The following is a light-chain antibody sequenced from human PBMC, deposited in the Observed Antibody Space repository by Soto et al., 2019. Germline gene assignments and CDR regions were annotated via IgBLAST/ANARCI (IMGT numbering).Light chain of an antibody. CDR1: QIVSSY. V-gene: IGKV3-11*01. Sequence: EIVLAQSPAPLSFSPGERATLSWRARQIVSSYLAWYQQKPGQAPRLLIYDASNRATGIPARFSGSGSGTDFTLTISSLEPEDFAVYYCQQRSNWPPGPLNFGGGTKVDIK. J-gene: IGKJ4*01. CDR3: QQRSNWPPGPLN. CDR2: DAS.